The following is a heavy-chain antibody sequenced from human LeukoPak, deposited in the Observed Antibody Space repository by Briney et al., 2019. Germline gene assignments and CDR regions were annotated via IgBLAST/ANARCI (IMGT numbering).Heavy chain of an antibody. CDR1: GGSISSGSYY. D-gene: IGHD3-10*01. J-gene: IGHJ2*01. CDR3: ERRGHYYGSGSYYKGGYWYFDL. Sequence: SETLSLTCTVSGGSISSGSYYWSWIRQPAGKGLEWIGRIYTSGSTNYNPSLKSRVTISVDTSKNQFSLKLSSVTAADTAVYYCERRGHYYGSGSYYKGGYWYFDLWGRGTLVTVSP. CDR2: IYTSGST. V-gene: IGHV4-61*02.